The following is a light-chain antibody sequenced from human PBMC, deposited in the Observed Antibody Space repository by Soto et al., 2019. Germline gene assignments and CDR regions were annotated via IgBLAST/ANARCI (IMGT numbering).Light chain of an antibody. J-gene: IGKJ4*01. CDR3: QQSHSSLT. CDR1: QSISNY. Sequence: DIQMTQSPSSLSASVVDRVTITCRASQSISNYLNWYQQRPGKAPKLLIYAASSLQSGVPSRFSGSGSGTDFTLTINRLQPEDLATYYCQQSHSSLTFGGGTKVDIK. CDR2: AAS. V-gene: IGKV1-39*01.